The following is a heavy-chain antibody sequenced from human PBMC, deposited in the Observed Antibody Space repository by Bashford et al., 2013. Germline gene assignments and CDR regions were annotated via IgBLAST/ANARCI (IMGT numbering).Heavy chain of an antibody. D-gene: IGHD2-15*01. CDR2: RSHGDT. V-gene: IGHV4-61*08. Sequence: SETPVPSPALSLVXPSAVVVTTGAGSGSPQEGTGVDWVYRSHGDTNYNPSLRTRVTISLDTSKNQFSLNMNFVSAADTAVYYCARFGLYCSGGSCYPYWGQGTLVTVSS. CDR3: ARFGLYCSGGSCYPY. CDR1: VXPSAVVVTT. J-gene: IGHJ4*02.